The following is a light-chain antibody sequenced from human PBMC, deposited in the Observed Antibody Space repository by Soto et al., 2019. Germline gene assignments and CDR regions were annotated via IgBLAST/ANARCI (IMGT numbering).Light chain of an antibody. CDR2: AVS. CDR3: RQTYKTPPA. J-gene: IGKJ4*01. V-gene: IGKV1-39*01. CDR1: QTIDTY. Sequence: DVHMTQYPSSRSVCVGDRVTITSRASQTIDTYLNLSQQKPGNAPNLLXYAVSSWQRGVQSRFSGSGSGTHFTFTISSLQREGFASCYFRQTYKTPPAFGGGNKWIS.